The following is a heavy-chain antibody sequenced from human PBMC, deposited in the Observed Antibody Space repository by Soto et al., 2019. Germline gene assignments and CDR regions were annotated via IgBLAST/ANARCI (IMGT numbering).Heavy chain of an antibody. Sequence: EVQLVDSGGGSVQPGRSLRLSCAASGFSFDDYGMHWVRQGRGKVLEWVSGISWNSGDIYYADSVNGRFTISRDNAKRSLYLQMNGLRTEDTALYYCTQVNDLNRYGPFDDWGQGIMVTVSS. V-gene: IGHV3-9*01. J-gene: IGHJ4*02. CDR2: ISWNSGDI. CDR1: GFSFDDYG. D-gene: IGHD4-17*01. CDR3: TQVNDLNRYGPFDD.